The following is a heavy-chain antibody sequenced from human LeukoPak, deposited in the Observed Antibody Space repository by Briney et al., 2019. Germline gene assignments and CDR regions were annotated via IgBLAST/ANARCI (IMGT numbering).Heavy chain of an antibody. CDR3: ARRASARGKYYYGSGSPTGYYYMDV. CDR2: IIPIFGTA. Sequence: GASVKVSCKASGGTFSSYAISWVRQAPGQGLEWMGGIIPIFGTANYAQKFQGRVTITADESTSTAYMELSSLRSEDTAVYYCARRASARGKYYYGSGSPTGYYYMDVWGKGTTVTISS. D-gene: IGHD3-10*01. V-gene: IGHV1-69*13. CDR1: GGTFSSYA. J-gene: IGHJ6*03.